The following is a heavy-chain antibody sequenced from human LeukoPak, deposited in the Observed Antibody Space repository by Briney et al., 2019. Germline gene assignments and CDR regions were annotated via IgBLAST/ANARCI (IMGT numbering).Heavy chain of an antibody. J-gene: IGHJ4*02. Sequence: SETLSLTCAVYGRSFSGYYWSWIRQHPGKGLEWIGYIYYSGSTYYNPSLKSRVTISVDTSKNQFSLKLSSVTAADTAVYYCARDNRYLFDYWGQGTLVTVSS. V-gene: IGHV4-31*11. D-gene: IGHD1-1*01. CDR3: ARDNRYLFDY. CDR1: GRSFSGYY. CDR2: IYYSGST.